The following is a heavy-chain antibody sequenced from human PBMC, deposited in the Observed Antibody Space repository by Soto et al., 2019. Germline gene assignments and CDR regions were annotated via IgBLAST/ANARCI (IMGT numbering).Heavy chain of an antibody. CDR2: IGGTSGST. CDR1: GFTFSNFV. V-gene: IGHV3-23*01. D-gene: IGHD7-27*01. Sequence: PGGSLRLSCAAPGFTFSNFVMSWVRRAPGKGLEWVSAIGGTSGSTYYADSVKGRFTVSRDNSKDTLSLQMNSLGAEDTALYYCAKRRGDGYFDLWGRGTLVTVSS. CDR3: AKRRGDGYFDL. J-gene: IGHJ2*01.